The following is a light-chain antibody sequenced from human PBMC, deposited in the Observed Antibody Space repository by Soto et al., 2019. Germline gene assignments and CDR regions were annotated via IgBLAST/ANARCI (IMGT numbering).Light chain of an antibody. J-gene: IGLJ2*01. CDR2: RND. V-gene: IGLV1-47*01. Sequence: QAVVTQPTSASGAPGQRVTISCSGSSSNVGSYYVYWYQQLPGRAPKVVIYRNDQRPSGVPDRFSGSKSGTSSSLDISGLRYEDEADYYCAVWDDRLSGPVFGGGTKLTVL. CDR3: AVWDDRLSGPV. CDR1: SSNVGSYY.